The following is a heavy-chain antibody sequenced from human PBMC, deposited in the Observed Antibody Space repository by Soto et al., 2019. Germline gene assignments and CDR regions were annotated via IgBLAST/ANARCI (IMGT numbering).Heavy chain of an antibody. J-gene: IGHJ3*01. CDR1: GDSVSNGFYY. D-gene: IGHD3-10*01. Sequence: QVQLQESGPGLTRPSETLSLTCTVSGDSVSNGFYYWTWIRQSPVKGLEWIGNIYYSGSTEYNPSLTSRVSISIDLPKTHLSLTLTSVPAADSAVYFCARPRGHPWGVFKNGAQGTTVTVSS. CDR2: IYYSGST. CDR3: ARPRGHPWGVFKN. V-gene: IGHV4-61*03.